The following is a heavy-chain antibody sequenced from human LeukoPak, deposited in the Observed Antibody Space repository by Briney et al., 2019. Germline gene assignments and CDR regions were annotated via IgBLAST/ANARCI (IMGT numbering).Heavy chain of an antibody. D-gene: IGHD3-3*01. J-gene: IGHJ5*02. CDR3: ARDWKYYDFWSGYHNWFDP. CDR1: GFTFSSYW. CDR2: IKQDGSEK. Sequence: GGSLRLSCAASGFTFSSYWMSWVRQAPGKGLEWVANIKQDGSEKYYVDSVKGRFTIYRDNAKNSLYLQMNSLRAEDTAVYYCARDWKYYDFWSGYHNWFDPWGQGTLVTVSS. V-gene: IGHV3-7*01.